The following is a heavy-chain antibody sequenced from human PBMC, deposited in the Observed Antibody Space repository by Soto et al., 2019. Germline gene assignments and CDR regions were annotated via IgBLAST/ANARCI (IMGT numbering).Heavy chain of an antibody. V-gene: IGHV1-69*13. J-gene: IGHJ6*02. CDR3: ASGHVVVTAIFLYGMDV. CDR2: IIPIFGTA. CDR1: GGTFSSYA. Sequence: ASVKVSCKASGGTFSSYAISWVRQAPGQGLEWMGGIIPIFGTANYAQKFQGRVTITADESTSTAYMELSSLRSEDTAVYYCASGHVVVTAIFLYGMDVWGQGTTVTVSS. D-gene: IGHD2-21*02.